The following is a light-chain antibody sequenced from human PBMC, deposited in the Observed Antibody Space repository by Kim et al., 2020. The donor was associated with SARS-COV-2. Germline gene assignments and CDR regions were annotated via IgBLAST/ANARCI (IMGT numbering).Light chain of an antibody. CDR3: QVWDSSDDHRVV. CDR1: SSGSKS. CDR2: YDS. Sequence: PGKPSWISCGGTSSGSKSVHGYQQKPGQAPVLVISYDSVRPSGIPERFSGSNSGNTATVTISRVEAGDEADYYCQVWDSSDDHRVVFGGGTQLTVL. J-gene: IGLJ2*01. V-gene: IGLV3-21*04.